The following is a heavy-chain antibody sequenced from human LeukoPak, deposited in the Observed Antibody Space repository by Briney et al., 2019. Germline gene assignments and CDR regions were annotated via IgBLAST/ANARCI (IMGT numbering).Heavy chain of an antibody. V-gene: IGHV3-48*03. D-gene: IGHD3-22*01. Sequence: GGSLRLSCAASGFTFSIYEMNWVRQAPGKGLEWVSYISSIGSTIYYADSVKGRFTISRDNAKNSLYLQMNSLRAEDTAVYYCAREYYYDSSGYYNPYFDYWGQGTLVTVSS. CDR3: AREYYYDSSGYYNPYFDY. CDR2: ISSIGSTI. CDR1: GFTFSIYE. J-gene: IGHJ4*02.